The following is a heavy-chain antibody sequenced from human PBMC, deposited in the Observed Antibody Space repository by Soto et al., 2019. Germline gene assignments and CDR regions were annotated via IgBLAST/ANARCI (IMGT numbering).Heavy chain of an antibody. V-gene: IGHV4-59*01. CDR3: ARGGGYGSSPSV. Sequence: SDTLSLTCSVSGGSISIYYWSWIRQPPGKGLEWIGYVSYSGNTNYNPSLKSRVTISVDSSNNQFSLNLNSVTAADTAVYYCARGGGYGSSPSVWGQGTTVTVSS. D-gene: IGHD5-12*01. CDR1: GGSISIYY. J-gene: IGHJ6*02. CDR2: VSYSGNT.